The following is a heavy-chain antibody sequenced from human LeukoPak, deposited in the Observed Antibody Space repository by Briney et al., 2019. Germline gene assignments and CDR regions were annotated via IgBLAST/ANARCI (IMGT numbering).Heavy chain of an antibody. Sequence: GASVKVSCKASGYTFTGYYMHWVRQAPGQELECMGWINPNSGATNYAQKFQGRVTMTRDTSISTAYMELSRLRSDDTAVYYCARDFQGYCRGGSCHWGFDPWGQGTLVTVSS. J-gene: IGHJ5*02. CDR2: INPNSGAT. D-gene: IGHD2-15*01. CDR3: ARDFQGYCRGGSCHWGFDP. V-gene: IGHV1-2*02. CDR1: GYTFTGYY.